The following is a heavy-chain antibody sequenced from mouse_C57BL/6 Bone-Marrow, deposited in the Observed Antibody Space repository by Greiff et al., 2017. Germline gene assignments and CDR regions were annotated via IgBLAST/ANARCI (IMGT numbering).Heavy chain of an antibody. V-gene: IGHV1-64*01. J-gene: IGHJ1*03. Sequence: QVQLQQPGAELVKPGASVKLSCKASGYTFTSYWMHWVKQRPGQGLEWIGMIHPNSGSTNYNEKFKSKATLTVDKSSSTAYMQLSRLTSEDAAVYYCARRDYYGSLWYFDVWGTGTTVTVSS. CDR3: ARRDYYGSLWYFDV. CDR2: IHPNSGST. D-gene: IGHD1-1*01. CDR1: GYTFTSYW.